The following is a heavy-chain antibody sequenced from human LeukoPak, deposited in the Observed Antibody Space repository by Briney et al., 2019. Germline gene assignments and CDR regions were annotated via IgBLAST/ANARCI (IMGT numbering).Heavy chain of an antibody. V-gene: IGHV3-74*01. J-gene: IGHJ3*02. CDR1: GFTFSSYW. Sequence: PGGSLRLSCAASGFTFSSYWMHWVRQAPGKGLMWVSRINSDGSSTSYADSVKGRFTISRDNAKNTLYLQMNSLRAEDTAVYYCTRLSTNDIWGQGKMVTVSS. CDR2: INSDGSST. CDR3: TRLSTNDI. D-gene: IGHD2/OR15-2a*01.